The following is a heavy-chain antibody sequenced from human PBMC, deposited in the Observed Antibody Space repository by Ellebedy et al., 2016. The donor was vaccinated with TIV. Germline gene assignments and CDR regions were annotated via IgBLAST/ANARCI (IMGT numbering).Heavy chain of an antibody. Sequence: ASVKVSCKASGYTFTSYAMHWVRQAPGQGLEWMGGIIPIFGTANYAQKFQGRVTITADESTSTAYMELSSLRSEDTAVYYCARAGRDIVVVVAATQWFDPWGQGTLVTVSS. CDR3: ARAGRDIVVVVAATQWFDP. D-gene: IGHD2-15*01. CDR2: IIPIFGTA. J-gene: IGHJ5*02. CDR1: GYTFTSYA. V-gene: IGHV1-69*13.